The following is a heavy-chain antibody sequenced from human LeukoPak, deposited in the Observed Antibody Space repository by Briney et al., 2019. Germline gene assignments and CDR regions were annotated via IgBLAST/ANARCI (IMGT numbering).Heavy chain of an antibody. CDR3: ARSPVTPDYFDY. CDR1: GGSISSSSYY. V-gene: IGHV4-39*07. CDR2: IYYSGST. J-gene: IGHJ4*02. D-gene: IGHD4-17*01. Sequence: SETLFLTCTVSGGSISSSSYYWGWIRQPPGKGPEWIGSIYYSGSTYYNPSLKSRVTISVDTSKNQFSLKLSSVTAADTAVYYCARSPVTPDYFDYWGQGTLVTVSS.